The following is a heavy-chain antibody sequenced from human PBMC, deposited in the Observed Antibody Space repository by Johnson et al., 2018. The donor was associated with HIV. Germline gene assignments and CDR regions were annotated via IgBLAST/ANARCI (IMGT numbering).Heavy chain of an antibody. J-gene: IGHJ3*02. CDR3: AKGRNTYGADVFDI. V-gene: IGHV3-30*18. CDR1: GFAFSNFG. Sequence: QVQLVESGGGVVQPGRSLRLYCAASGFAFSNFGMHWVRQAPGKGLEWVAVTSYDGSNKYYADSVKGRFTISRDNSKNTLYLQMNSLRAEDTAVYYCAKGRNTYGADVFDIWGQGTMVTVSS. D-gene: IGHD4/OR15-4a*01. CDR2: TSYDGSNK.